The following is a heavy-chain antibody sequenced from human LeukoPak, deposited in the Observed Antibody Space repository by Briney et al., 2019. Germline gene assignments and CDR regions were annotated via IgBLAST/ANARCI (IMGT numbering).Heavy chain of an antibody. D-gene: IGHD4-17*01. CDR3: AREYGDFDY. V-gene: IGHV4-59*12. J-gene: IGHJ4*02. Sequence: SETLSLTCTVSGGSISSYYWSWIRQPPGKGLEWIGYIYYSGSTNYNPSLKSRVTMSVDMSKNQFFLELSSVTAADTAIYYCAREYGDFDYWGQGTLVTVSS. CDR2: IYYSGST. CDR1: GGSISSYY.